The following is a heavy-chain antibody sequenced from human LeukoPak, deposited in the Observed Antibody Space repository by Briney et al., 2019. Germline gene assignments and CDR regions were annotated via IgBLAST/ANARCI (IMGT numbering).Heavy chain of an antibody. CDR1: GYSISSGYQ. V-gene: IGHV4-38-2*02. CDR3: ARDPRWLTPDCTSSSCYENYFDP. D-gene: IGHD2-2*01. J-gene: IGHJ5*02. Sequence: SETLSLTCGVSGYSISSGYQWAWIRQSPGKGLEWIGSIYHSGSAHYNPSLKSRVTISVETSKNQFSLNMYSVTAADTAVYYCARDPRWLTPDCTSSSCYENYFDPWGQGTLVTVSS. CDR2: IYHSGSA.